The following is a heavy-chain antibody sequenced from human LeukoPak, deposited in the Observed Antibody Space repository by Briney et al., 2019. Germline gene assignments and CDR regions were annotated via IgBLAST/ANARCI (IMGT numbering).Heavy chain of an antibody. CDR2: IYSGGST. D-gene: IGHD6-19*01. V-gene: IGHV3-53*04. CDR1: GFTVSSNY. Sequence: GGSLRLSCAASGFTVSSNYMSWVRQAPGKGLEWVSVIYSGGSTYYADSVKGRFTISRHNSKNTLYLQMNSLRAEDTAVYYCARDKAVAVAGTYYEPHYYYYGMAVWGQGTTVTVSS. J-gene: IGHJ6*02. CDR3: ARDKAVAVAGTYYEPHYYYYGMAV.